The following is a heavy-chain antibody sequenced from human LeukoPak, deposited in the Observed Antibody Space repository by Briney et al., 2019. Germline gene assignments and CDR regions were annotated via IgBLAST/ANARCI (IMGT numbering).Heavy chain of an antibody. CDR2: ISAYNGNT. CDR1: GYTFTSYG. Sequence: ASVKVSCKASGYTFTSYGISWVRQAPGQGLEWMGWISAYNGNTNYAQKLQGRITMTTDTSTSTAYMDLRSLRSDDTDVYYCARDYHDSSGYLRDYWGQGTLVTVSS. CDR3: ARDYHDSSGYLRDY. V-gene: IGHV1-18*01. J-gene: IGHJ4*02. D-gene: IGHD3-22*01.